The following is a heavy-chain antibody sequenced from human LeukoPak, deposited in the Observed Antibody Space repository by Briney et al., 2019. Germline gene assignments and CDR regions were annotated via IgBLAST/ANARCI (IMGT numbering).Heavy chain of an antibody. D-gene: IGHD2-21*02. CDR3: ATGGIWGGDGYKY. V-gene: IGHV1-69*04. J-gene: IGHJ4*02. CDR1: GGTFSSYA. Sequence: SVKVSCKASGGTFSSYAISWVRQAPGQGLEWMGRIIPILGIANYAQKFQGRVTITADKSTSTAYMELSSLESEDTAVYYCATGGIWGGDGYKYWGQGTLVNVSS. CDR2: IIPILGIA.